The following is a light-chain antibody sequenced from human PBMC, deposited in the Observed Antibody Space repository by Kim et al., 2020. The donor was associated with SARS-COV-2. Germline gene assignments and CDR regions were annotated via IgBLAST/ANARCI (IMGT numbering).Light chain of an antibody. CDR1: KLGDKY. CDR2: QDS. Sequence: VSAGQTASITYSGDKLGDKYACWYQQKPGQSPVLVIYQDSKRPSGIPERFSGSNSGNTATLTISGTQAMDEADYYCQAWDSSTFYVFGTGTKVTVL. V-gene: IGLV3-1*01. CDR3: QAWDSSTFYV. J-gene: IGLJ1*01.